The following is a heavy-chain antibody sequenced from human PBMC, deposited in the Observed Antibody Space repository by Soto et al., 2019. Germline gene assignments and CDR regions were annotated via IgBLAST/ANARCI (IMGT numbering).Heavy chain of an antibody. J-gene: IGHJ3*02. CDR3: ARAFSTWTYAFDI. D-gene: IGHD2-2*01. V-gene: IGHV1-46*03. CDR2: INPSGGGT. CDR1: GYIFTNYY. Sequence: GASVKVSCKASGYIFTNYYIYWMRHARGQGLEWMGMINPSGGGTRHAQKFQGRVTMTSDTPTSTVYMELSSLRSEDTAVYYCARAFSTWTYAFDIWGQGTTVTVSS.